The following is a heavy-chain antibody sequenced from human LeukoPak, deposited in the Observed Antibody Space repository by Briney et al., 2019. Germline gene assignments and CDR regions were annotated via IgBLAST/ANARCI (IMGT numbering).Heavy chain of an antibody. Sequence: ASVKVSCKASGYTFTSYDINWVRQAPGQGLEWMGWISAYNGNTNYAQKLQGRVTMTTDTSTSTAYMELRSLRSDDTAVYYCARASYSSSWYPTRGVDYYYYMDVWGKGTTATVSS. V-gene: IGHV1-18*01. CDR2: ISAYNGNT. CDR3: ARASYSSSWYPTRGVDYYYYMDV. J-gene: IGHJ6*03. CDR1: GYTFTSYD. D-gene: IGHD6-13*01.